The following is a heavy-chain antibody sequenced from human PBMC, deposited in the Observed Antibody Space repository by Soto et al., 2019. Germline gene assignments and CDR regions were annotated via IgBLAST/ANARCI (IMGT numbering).Heavy chain of an antibody. D-gene: IGHD6-6*01. Sequence: PGGSLRLSCAASGFPFSSYNMKWVRQAPGKGLEWVSYISSSSGITYYADSVKGRFTISRDNAENSLYLQMNSLRAEDTAVYYCARRPQNYYMDVWGKGTTVTVSS. CDR2: ISSSSGIT. CDR1: GFPFSSYN. CDR3: ARRPQNYYMDV. J-gene: IGHJ6*03. V-gene: IGHV3-48*01.